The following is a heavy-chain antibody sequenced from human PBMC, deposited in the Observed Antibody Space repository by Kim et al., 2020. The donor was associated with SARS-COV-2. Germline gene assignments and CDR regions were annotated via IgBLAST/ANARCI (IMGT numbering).Heavy chain of an antibody. D-gene: IGHD3-22*01. Sequence: GGSLRLSCAASGFTFSSHAMHWVRQAPGKGLEWVAFISDDGSNEYYADSVRGRFTISRDTSKNTLYLQMNRLRPEDTAVYYCVKDQRDSVNFCYNVMDDWDGGTAVAVSA. CDR1: GFTFSSHA. J-gene: IGHJ6*04. V-gene: IGHV3-30*04. CDR3: VKDQRDSVNFCYNVMDD. CDR2: ISDDGSNE.